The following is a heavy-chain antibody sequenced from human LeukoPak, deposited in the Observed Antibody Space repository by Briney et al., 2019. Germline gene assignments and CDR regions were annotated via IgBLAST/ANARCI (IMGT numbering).Heavy chain of an antibody. V-gene: IGHV3-11*04. Sequence: GGSLRLSCAASGFTFTDYYMSWTRQAPGKGLEWVSYISNSGSSTYYADSVKGRFTISRDIAKNSLYLQMNSLRAEDTAAYSCARGRDGYNSGAFDIWGQGTMVTVSS. J-gene: IGHJ3*02. D-gene: IGHD5-24*01. CDR3: ARGRDGYNSGAFDI. CDR1: GFTFTDYY. CDR2: ISNSGSST.